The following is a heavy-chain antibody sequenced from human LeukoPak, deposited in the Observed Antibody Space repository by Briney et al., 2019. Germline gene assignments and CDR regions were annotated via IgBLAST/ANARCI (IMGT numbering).Heavy chain of an antibody. CDR1: GDSVSSGSYY. Sequence: PSQTLSLTCTVSGDSVSSGSYYWSWIRQPAGKGLEWIGRIYTRGSTNYNSSLKSRVTISMDTSKNQFSLKLSSVTATDTAIYYCARDSHFWSGRFDPWGQGTLVTVSS. D-gene: IGHD3-3*02. J-gene: IGHJ5*02. CDR3: ARDSHFWSGRFDP. V-gene: IGHV4-61*02. CDR2: IYTRGST.